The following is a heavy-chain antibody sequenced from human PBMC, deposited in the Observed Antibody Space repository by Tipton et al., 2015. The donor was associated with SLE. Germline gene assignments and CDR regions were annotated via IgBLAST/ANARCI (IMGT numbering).Heavy chain of an antibody. CDR2: IYHNGDT. Sequence: TLSLTCSVSGDSISSSYWSWIRQPPGKELEWIGYIYHNGDTNYNPSLKSRFTISVDTSKSQFSLRLTSVTAADTAVYYCARGPNIVLLPAFDTWSQGTLVTVSS. CDR1: GDSISSSY. D-gene: IGHD2/OR15-2a*01. J-gene: IGHJ4*02. CDR3: ARGPNIVLLPAFDT. V-gene: IGHV4-59*01.